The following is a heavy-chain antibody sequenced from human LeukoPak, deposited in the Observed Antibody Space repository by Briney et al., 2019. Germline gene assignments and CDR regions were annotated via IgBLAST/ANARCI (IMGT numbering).Heavy chain of an antibody. J-gene: IGHJ5*02. CDR1: GGSVSGSDYY. V-gene: IGHV4-30-4*08. D-gene: IGHD2-8*01. CDR2: VYYNGRT. CDR3: ASATLSSLNWFDP. Sequence: SQTLSLTCAVSGGSVSGSDYYWHWIRQQTGKGLEWIGYVYYNGRTFYSPSLKSRLTISMDTPKNQFSLNLNSVTAADTAVYYCASATLSSLNWFDPWGQGALVTVSS.